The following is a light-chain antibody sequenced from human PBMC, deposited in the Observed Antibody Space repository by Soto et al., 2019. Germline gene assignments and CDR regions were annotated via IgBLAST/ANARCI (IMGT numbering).Light chain of an antibody. Sequence: ELVTTQSPATLSVTPGERATLSCRASQGLGTNLAWYQQKPGPAPRLLIYASSTRATGVPGRFSGSGSGTESTPTISRLQSEDFAVYYCQQYNHWPLTFGGGTKVDNK. CDR3: QQYNHWPLT. CDR1: QGLGTN. V-gene: IGKV3-15*01. CDR2: ASS. J-gene: IGKJ4*01.